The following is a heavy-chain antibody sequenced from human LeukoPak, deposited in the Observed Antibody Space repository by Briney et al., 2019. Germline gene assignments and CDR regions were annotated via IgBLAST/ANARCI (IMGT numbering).Heavy chain of an antibody. CDR1: GYTFTGYY. CDR3: ARGGFAYCGGDCYLHYFDY. V-gene: IGHV1-2*02. D-gene: IGHD2-21*02. Sequence: ASVKVSCKASGYTFTGYYMHWVRQAPGQGLEWMGWINPNNGGTNYAQKFQGRVTMTRDTSTSTVYMELSSLKSEDTAMYYCARGGFAYCGGDCYLHYFDYWGQGTLVTVSS. J-gene: IGHJ4*02. CDR2: INPNNGGT.